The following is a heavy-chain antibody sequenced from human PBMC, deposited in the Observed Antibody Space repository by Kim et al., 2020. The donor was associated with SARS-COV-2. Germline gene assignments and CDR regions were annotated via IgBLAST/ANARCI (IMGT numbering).Heavy chain of an antibody. J-gene: IGHJ1*01. D-gene: IGHD3-22*01. CDR3: ARITLSHATH. CDR1: GLTFSEDW. Sequence: GGSLRLSCVVTGLTFSEDWMSWIRQAPGKGLEWVSHIKPDGSDKLYVDSVKGRFTISSYNANRSLYLQMSSLRGEDTAVYYYARITLSHATHSGQGTLV. V-gene: IGHV3-7*01. CDR2: IKPDGSDK.